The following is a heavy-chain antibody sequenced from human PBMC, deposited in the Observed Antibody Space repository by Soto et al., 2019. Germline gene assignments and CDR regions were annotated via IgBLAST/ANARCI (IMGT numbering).Heavy chain of an antibody. Sequence: QRVQLGAEVKKLGSSVRASCRPSGAPFSGFLTSWFRRAPEQGFDWMGGSSPILGPQTTPKRFMGGIIPIFGTANYAQKFQGRVTITADKSTSTAYMELSSLRSEDTAVYYCAKGWTGYPYYYGMDVWGQGTTVTVSS. CDR3: AKGWTGYPYYYGMDV. V-gene: IGHV1-69*06. CDR2: IIPIFGTA. D-gene: IGHD3-9*01. J-gene: IGHJ6*02. CDR1: GAPFSGFL.